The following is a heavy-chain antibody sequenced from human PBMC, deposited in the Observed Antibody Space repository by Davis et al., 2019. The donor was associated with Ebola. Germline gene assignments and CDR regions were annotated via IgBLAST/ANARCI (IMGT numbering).Heavy chain of an antibody. CDR3: ARDPRGGGYGDHGDYFDY. Sequence: GESLKISCAASGFTFSSYSMNWVRQAPGKGLEWVSSISSSSSYIYYADSVKGRFTISRDNAKNSLYLQMNSLRAEDTAVYYCARDPRGGGYGDHGDYFDYWGQGTLVTVSS. CDR1: GFTFSSYS. J-gene: IGHJ4*02. V-gene: IGHV3-21*01. D-gene: IGHD4-17*01. CDR2: ISSSSSYI.